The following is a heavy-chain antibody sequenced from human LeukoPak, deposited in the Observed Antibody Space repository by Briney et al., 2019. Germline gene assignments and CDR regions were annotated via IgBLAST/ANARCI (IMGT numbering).Heavy chain of an antibody. CDR3: ARMTPVAGNSDS. CDR1: GFTLSRSN. Sequence: GGSLRLSCSSPGFTLSRSNMHGVRQTPGKGLEWVAFIRYDGGSEYYAESVRGRFTISRDNNKNTLFLQMKSLRPEDTGLYYCARMTPVAGNSDSWGQGTLVTVSS. D-gene: IGHD6-19*01. J-gene: IGHJ4*02. CDR2: IRYDGGSE. V-gene: IGHV3-30*02.